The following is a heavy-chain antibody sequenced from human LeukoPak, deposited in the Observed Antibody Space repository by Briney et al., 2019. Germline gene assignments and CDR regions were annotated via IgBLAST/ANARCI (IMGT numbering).Heavy chain of an antibody. V-gene: IGHV4-39*01. Sequence: PSETLSLTCTVPGGSISSSTYYWGWIRQPPGKGLEWIGSIYYSGRTYNNPSLKSRVTISVDTSKNQFSLKLSSVTAADTAVYYCARIYYYYMDVWGKGTTVTISS. CDR2: IYYSGRT. CDR3: ARIYYYYMDV. J-gene: IGHJ6*03. CDR1: GGSISSSTYY.